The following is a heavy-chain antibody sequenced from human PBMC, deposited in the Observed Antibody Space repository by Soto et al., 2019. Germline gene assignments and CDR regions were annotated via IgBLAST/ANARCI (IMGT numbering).Heavy chain of an antibody. D-gene: IGHD3-3*01. CDR3: ARVSRFVEWAPPDY. CDR1: GGTFSSYT. CDR2: IIPILGIA. J-gene: IGHJ4*02. V-gene: IGHV1-69*02. Sequence: QVQLVQSGAAVKKPGSSVKVSCKASGGTFSSYTISWVRQAPGQGLEWMGRIIPILGIANYAQKFQGRVTITADKSTSTAYMELSSLRSEDTAVYYWARVSRFVEWAPPDYWGQGTLVTVAS.